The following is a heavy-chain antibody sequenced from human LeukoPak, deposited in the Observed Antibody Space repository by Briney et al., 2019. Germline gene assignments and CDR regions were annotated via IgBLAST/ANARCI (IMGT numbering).Heavy chain of an antibody. D-gene: IGHD5-18*01. CDR2: IYPGDSDT. CDR3: ARGRYSYADDAFDI. J-gene: IGHJ3*02. Sequence: GESLQIPCKASGYSFTSYWIGCVRQLPGKGLEWMGIIYPGDSDTRYSPSFQGQVTISADKSISTAYLQWSSLKASDTAMYYCARGRYSYADDAFDIWGQGTMVTVSS. CDR1: GYSFTSYW. V-gene: IGHV5-51*01.